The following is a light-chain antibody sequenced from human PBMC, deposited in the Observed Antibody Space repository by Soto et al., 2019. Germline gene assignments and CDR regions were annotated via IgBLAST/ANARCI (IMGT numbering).Light chain of an antibody. CDR1: QSVTTY. J-gene: IGKJ5*01. CDR3: QQYHNWPIT. V-gene: IGKV3-20*01. CDR2: GAS. Sequence: EIVLTQSPVALSLSPGERATLSCMASQSVTTYLDWYQQKPGQAPRLLIYGASTRATGIPDRFSGSRSGTDFTLTISRLEPEDFEVYFCQQYHNWPITFGQGTRLEIK.